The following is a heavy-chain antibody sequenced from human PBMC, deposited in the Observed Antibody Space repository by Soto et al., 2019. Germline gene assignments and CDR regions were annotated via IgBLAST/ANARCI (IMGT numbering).Heavy chain of an antibody. CDR3: AKTGHIVLVPADKNSLDS. CDR2: ISGSGGST. V-gene: IGHV3-23*01. CDR1: GFTFSSYA. J-gene: IGHJ5*01. D-gene: IGHD2-2*01. Sequence: GGSLRLSCVASGFTFSSYAVSWVRQAPGKGLEWVSAISGSGGSTYYADSVKGRFTISRDNSKNTVFLQVNSLRAEDTAIYYCAKTGHIVLVPADKNSLDSWGQGTLVTVSS.